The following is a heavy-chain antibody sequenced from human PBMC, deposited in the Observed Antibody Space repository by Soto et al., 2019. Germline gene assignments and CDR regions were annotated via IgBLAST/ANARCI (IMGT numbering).Heavy chain of an antibody. CDR3: ARHRGDTRGWHSFDY. V-gene: IGHV4-39*01. D-gene: IGHD6-19*01. CDR2: IYYSGST. J-gene: IGHJ4*02. Sequence: QLQLQESGPGLVKPSETLSLTCTVSGGSITNNNYYWGWIRQPPGEGLEWIGSIYYSGSTYYNPSLKNRVTLSVDTSNNQFSLKLYSVTAADAAVYSCARHRGDTRGWHSFDYWGQGSLVTVSS. CDR1: GGSITNNNYY.